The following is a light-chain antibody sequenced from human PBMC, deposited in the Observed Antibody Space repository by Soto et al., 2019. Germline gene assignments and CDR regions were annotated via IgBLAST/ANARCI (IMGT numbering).Light chain of an antibody. CDR1: QIISTY. J-gene: IGKJ1*01. CDR2: DAS. Sequence: EIMFKKSPATLSVSTGESATLSCRASQIISTYLAWYQQKPGQAPRLLIYDASKRITGIPARFSGSGSGTDFTLTISSLEPEDFAVYYCQQRFNWPRTFGQVTNVDIK. V-gene: IGKV3-11*01. CDR3: QQRFNWPRT.